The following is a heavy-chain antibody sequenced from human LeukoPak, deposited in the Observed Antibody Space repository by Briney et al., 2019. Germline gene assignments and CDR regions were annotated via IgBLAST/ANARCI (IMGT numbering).Heavy chain of an antibody. CDR2: IIPIFGTA. D-gene: IGHD4-23*01. CDR3: ARVDPGGNSIDY. J-gene: IGHJ4*02. V-gene: IGHV1-69*05. CDR1: GGTFSSYA. Sequence: SVKVSCKASGGTFSSYAISWVRQAPGQGLEWMGGIIPIFGTANYAQKFQGRVTMTRNTSISTAYMELSSLRSEDTAVYYCARVDPGGNSIDYWGQGTLVTVSS.